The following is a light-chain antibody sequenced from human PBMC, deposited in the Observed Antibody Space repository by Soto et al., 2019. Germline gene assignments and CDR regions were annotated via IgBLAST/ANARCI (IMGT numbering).Light chain of an antibody. V-gene: IGLV1-51*01. J-gene: IGLJ2*01. CDR3: GTWDSSLSAVV. Sequence: QSVLTQPPSVSAAPGQKVTISCSGSSSNIGNNYVSWYQQLPGTAPKLLIYDNNKRPSGIPDRFSGSKSGTSATLGITGLQTGDDADYYCGTWDSSLSAVVFGAGTKLTVL. CDR1: SSNIGNNY. CDR2: DNN.